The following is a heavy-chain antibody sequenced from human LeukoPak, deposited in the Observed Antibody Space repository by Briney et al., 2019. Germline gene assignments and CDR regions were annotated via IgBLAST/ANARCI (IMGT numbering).Heavy chain of an antibody. J-gene: IGHJ4*02. Sequence: GGSLRLSCAASGFTFSSYSMNWVRQAPGKGLEWVSYISSSSSTIYYADSVKGRFTISRDNAKNSLYLQMNSLRAEDTAVYYCARGVGTAMVTRFAFDYWGQGTLVTVSS. CDR1: GFTFSSYS. CDR3: ARGVGTAMVTRFAFDY. CDR2: ISSSSSTI. V-gene: IGHV3-48*04. D-gene: IGHD5-18*01.